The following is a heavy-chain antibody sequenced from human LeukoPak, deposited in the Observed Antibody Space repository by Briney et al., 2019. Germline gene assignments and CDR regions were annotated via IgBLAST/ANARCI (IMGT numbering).Heavy chain of an antibody. CDR1: GFTFSSYG. CDR3: ARDAGSGYDLMLYFDY. V-gene: IGHV3-30*19. J-gene: IGHJ4*02. D-gene: IGHD5-12*01. Sequence: PGGSLRLSCAASGFTFSSYGMHWVRQAPGKGLEWVAVISYDGSNKYYADSVKGRFTISRDNSKNTLYLQMNSLRAEDTAVYYCARDAGSGYDLMLYFDYWGQGTLVTVSS. CDR2: ISYDGSNK.